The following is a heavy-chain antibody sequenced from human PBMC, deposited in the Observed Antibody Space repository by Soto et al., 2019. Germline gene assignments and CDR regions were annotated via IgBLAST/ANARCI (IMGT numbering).Heavy chain of an antibody. Sequence: QVQLQESGPGLVKPSGTLSLTCAVSGASINSSNWWSWVRQPPGKGLEWIGEIYHSGSTNYNPSLMSRLTISVVRSKNQLSLKLRSVTAADTAVYYCTRDMIYGSERSSYYYAMDVWGRGTTVTVSS. D-gene: IGHD3-10*01. V-gene: IGHV4-4*02. CDR1: GASINSSNW. J-gene: IGHJ6*02. CDR2: IYHSGST. CDR3: TRDMIYGSERSSYYYAMDV.